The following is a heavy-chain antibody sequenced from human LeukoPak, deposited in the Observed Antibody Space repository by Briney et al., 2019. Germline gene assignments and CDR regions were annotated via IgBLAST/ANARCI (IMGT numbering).Heavy chain of an antibody. CDR2: ISSSSNYI. Sequence: PGGSLRLSCAASGFTSIRYGMNWVRQAPGKGLEWVASISSSSNYIYYADSVKSRFTNSRDNAKNSLYLQMNDLRAEDTAVYYCARDGSSGLDFDYWGQGTLVTVSS. J-gene: IGHJ4*01. V-gene: IGHV3-21*01. D-gene: IGHD3-22*01. CDR1: GFTSIRYG. CDR3: ARDGSSGLDFDY.